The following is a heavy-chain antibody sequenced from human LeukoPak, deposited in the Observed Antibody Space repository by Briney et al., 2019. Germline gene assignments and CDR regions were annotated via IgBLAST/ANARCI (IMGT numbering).Heavy chain of an antibody. CDR2: INHSGST. D-gene: IGHD3-3*01. CDR1: GFTFSSCW. CDR3: ARITIFGVVSDY. J-gene: IGHJ4*02. V-gene: IGHV4-34*01. Sequence: GSLRLSCAASGFTFSSCWMSWVRQPPGKGLEWIGEINHSGSTNYNPSLKSRVTISVDTSKNQSSLKLSSVTAADTAVYYCARITIFGVVSDYWGQGTLVTVSS.